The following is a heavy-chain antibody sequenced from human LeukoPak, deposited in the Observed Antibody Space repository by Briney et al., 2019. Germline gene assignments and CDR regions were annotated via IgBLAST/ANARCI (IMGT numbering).Heavy chain of an antibody. Sequence: SETLSLTCTVSGGSISSSFYYWGWIRQPPGEGLEWIGSIYYSGSTYYNPSLKSRVTISVDTSKNQFSLNLNSVTAADTAVYFCASGPWVTPFDYWGQGTLVPVSS. CDR2: IYYSGST. CDR3: ASGPWVTPFDY. V-gene: IGHV4-39*07. J-gene: IGHJ4*02. CDR1: GGSISSSFYY. D-gene: IGHD2-21*02.